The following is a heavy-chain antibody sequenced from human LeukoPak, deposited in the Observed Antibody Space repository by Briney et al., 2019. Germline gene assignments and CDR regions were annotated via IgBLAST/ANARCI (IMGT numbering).Heavy chain of an antibody. CDR3: ARQGRYYGSGRHWFDP. J-gene: IGHJ5*02. CDR1: GGSISSYY. D-gene: IGHD3-10*01. Sequence: SETLSLTCTVSGGSISSYYWSWIRQPPGKGLEWIGYVYYSGSTNYNPSLKSLLTISVDMSKNQFSLKLSSVTAADTAVYYCARQGRYYGSGRHWFDPWGQGTLVTVSS. CDR2: VYYSGST. V-gene: IGHV4-59*08.